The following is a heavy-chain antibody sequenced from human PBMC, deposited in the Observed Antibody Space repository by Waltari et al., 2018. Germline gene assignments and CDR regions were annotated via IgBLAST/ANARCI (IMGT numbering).Heavy chain of an antibody. CDR1: GGSFSGYY. D-gene: IGHD6-19*01. V-gene: IGHV4-34*01. Sequence: QVQLQQWGAGLLKPSETLSLTCAVYGGSFSGYYWSWIRQPQGKGLEWIGEINHSGSTDYSPTLKSRGTVSVDTSKSQCSLKLGYVTAADTAVYYGARDIAVADRWGQGTLVTVSS. CDR2: INHSGST. CDR3: ARDIAVADR. J-gene: IGHJ5*02.